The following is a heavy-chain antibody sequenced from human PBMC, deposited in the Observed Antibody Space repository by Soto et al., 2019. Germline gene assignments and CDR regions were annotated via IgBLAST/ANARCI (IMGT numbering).Heavy chain of an antibody. CDR1: GGTFSSYT. CDR3: ARGRASGYDFESGMDV. Sequence: QVQLVQSGAEVKKPGSSVKVSCKASGGTFSSYTISWVRQAPGQGLEWMGRIIPILGIANYAQKFQGRVTITADKSTSTAYMELSSLRSEDTAVYYCARGRASGYDFESGMDVWGQGTTVTVSS. CDR2: IIPILGIA. J-gene: IGHJ6*02. D-gene: IGHD5-12*01. V-gene: IGHV1-69*02.